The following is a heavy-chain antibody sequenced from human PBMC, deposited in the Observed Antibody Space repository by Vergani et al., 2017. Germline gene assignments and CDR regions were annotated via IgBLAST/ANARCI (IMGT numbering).Heavy chain of an antibody. J-gene: IGHJ4*02. V-gene: IGHV3-33*01. CDR2: IWYDGSNK. Sequence: QVQLVESGGGVVQPGRSLRLSCAASGFTFSSYGMHWVRQAPGKGLEWVAVIWYDGSNKYYADSVKGRFTISRDNSKNTLYLQMNSLRAEDTAVYYCARDRGXEAYYYDSSGYSDYWGQGTLVTVSS. CDR1: GFTFSSYG. D-gene: IGHD3-22*01. CDR3: ARDRGXEAYYYDSSGYSDY.